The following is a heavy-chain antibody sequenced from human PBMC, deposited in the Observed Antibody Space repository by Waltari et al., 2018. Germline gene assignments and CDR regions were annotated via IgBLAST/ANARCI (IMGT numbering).Heavy chain of an antibody. CDR3: ARGPY. D-gene: IGHD2-21*01. J-gene: IGHJ6*02. V-gene: IGHV3-7*04. Sequence: EVRLAASWRGLVQPGGALIVTPAPSAFTLTSSWMSCVRQAPGKGLEWVASIKEDGSERYYVDSAKGRSTISRDNAKTSLFLQMNSLRVEDTAVYYCARGPYWGQGTTVTVSS. CDR2: IKEDGSER. CDR1: AFTLTSSW.